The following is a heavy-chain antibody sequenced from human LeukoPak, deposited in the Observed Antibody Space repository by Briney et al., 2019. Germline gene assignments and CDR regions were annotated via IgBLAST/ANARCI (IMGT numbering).Heavy chain of an antibody. CDR2: ISGSGGGT. CDR1: GFTFSSYA. Sequence: GGSLRLSCAASGFTFSSYAMSWVRQAPGKGLEWVSAISGSGGGTYYADSVKGRFAISRDNSKNTLYLQLNSLRAEDTAVYYCASQKESFYDSSGNCWGQGTLVTVSS. J-gene: IGHJ4*02. V-gene: IGHV3-23*01. CDR3: ASQKESFYDSSGNC. D-gene: IGHD3-22*01.